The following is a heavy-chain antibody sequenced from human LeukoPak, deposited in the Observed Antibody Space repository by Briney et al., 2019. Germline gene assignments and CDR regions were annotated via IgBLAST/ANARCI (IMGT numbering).Heavy chain of an antibody. D-gene: IGHD4-4*01. V-gene: IGHV1-24*01. CDR3: ATDLTSTSVTSFDY. CDR2: FDPEDGET. Sequence: ASVKVSCKVSGYTLTELSMHWVRQAPGKGLEWMGGFDPEDGETIYAQKFQGRVTMTEDTSTDTAYMELSSLRSEDTAVYYCATDLTSTSVTSFDYWGQGTLVTVSS. CDR1: GYTLTELS. J-gene: IGHJ4*02.